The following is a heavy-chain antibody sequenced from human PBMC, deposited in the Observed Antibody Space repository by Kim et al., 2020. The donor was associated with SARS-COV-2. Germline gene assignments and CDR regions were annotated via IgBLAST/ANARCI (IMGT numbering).Heavy chain of an antibody. CDR3: AAATTSDWYFDL. Sequence: NYAQTFQERVTITRDMSTSTGYVELRSLRSEDTAVYYCAAATTSDWYFDLWGRGTLVTVSS. J-gene: IGHJ2*01. D-gene: IGHD1-7*01. V-gene: IGHV1-58*01.